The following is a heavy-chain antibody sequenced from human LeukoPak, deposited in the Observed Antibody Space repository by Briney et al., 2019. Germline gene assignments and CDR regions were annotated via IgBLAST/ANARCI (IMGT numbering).Heavy chain of an antibody. Sequence: GGSLRLSCAASGFIFSSYDMNWVRQAPGKGLEWVSAISDGDGSTFYADSVKGRFTISRDNSKNTLFLQMNSLRAEDTAVYYCAKDGGGGSPSTANYYYYGMDVWGQGTTVTVSS. CDR3: AKDGGGGSPSTANYYYYGMDV. CDR2: ISDGDGST. D-gene: IGHD1-26*01. V-gene: IGHV3-23*01. J-gene: IGHJ6*02. CDR1: GFIFSSYD.